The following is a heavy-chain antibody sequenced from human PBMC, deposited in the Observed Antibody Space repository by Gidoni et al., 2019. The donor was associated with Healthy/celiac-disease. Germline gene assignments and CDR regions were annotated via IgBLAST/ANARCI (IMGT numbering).Heavy chain of an antibody. D-gene: IGHD3-22*01. CDR2: IIPILGIA. CDR3: ARDPYDGVSYYYYGMDV. V-gene: IGHV1-69*08. CDR1: GGTFSSYT. Sequence: QVQLVQSGAEVKKPGSSVKVSCKASGGTFSSYTISWVRQAPGQGLEWMGRIIPILGIANYAQKFQGRVTITADKSTSTAYMELSSLRSEDTAVYYCARDPYDGVSYYYYGMDVWGQGTTVTVSS. J-gene: IGHJ6*02.